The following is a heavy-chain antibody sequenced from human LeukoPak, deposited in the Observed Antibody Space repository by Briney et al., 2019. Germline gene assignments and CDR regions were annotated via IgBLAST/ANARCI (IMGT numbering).Heavy chain of an antibody. CDR1: GFTFSSYA. CDR2: ISGSGGST. V-gene: IGHV3-23*01. Sequence: GGSLRLSCAASGFTFSSYAMSWVRQAPGKGLEWVSAISGSGGSTYYADSVKGRFTISRDNSKNTLYLQMNSLRAEDTAVYYCAKDLIVATIHQWGPDAFDIWGQGTMVTVSS. D-gene: IGHD5-12*01. CDR3: AKDLIVATIHQWGPDAFDI. J-gene: IGHJ3*02.